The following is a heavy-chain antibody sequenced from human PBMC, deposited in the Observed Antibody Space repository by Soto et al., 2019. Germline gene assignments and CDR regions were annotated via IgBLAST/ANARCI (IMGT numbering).Heavy chain of an antibody. V-gene: IGHV3-21*03. CDR3: AKPSSCYEIPHY. CDR1: GFTFSSYS. D-gene: IGHD6-13*01. Sequence: GSLRLSCAASGFTFSSYSMNWVRQAPGKGLEWVSSISSSSYIYYADSVKGRFTISRDNAKNSLYLQMNSLRAEDTAVYYCAKPSSCYEIPHYWGQGTLVTVS. CDR2: ISSSSYI. J-gene: IGHJ4*02.